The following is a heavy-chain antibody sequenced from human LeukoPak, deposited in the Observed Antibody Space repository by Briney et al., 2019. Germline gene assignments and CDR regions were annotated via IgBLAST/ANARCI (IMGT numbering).Heavy chain of an antibody. V-gene: IGHV1-69*05. Sequence: SVKVSCKASGGTFSSYAISWVRQAPGQGLEWMGGIIPIFGTANYAQKLQGRVTMTTDTSTSTAYMELRSLRSDDTAVYYCARGRYCSGGSCYSIPYYGMDVWGQGTTVTVSS. CDR3: ARGRYCSGGSCYSIPYYGMDV. D-gene: IGHD2-15*01. CDR1: GGTFSSYA. CDR2: IIPIFGTA. J-gene: IGHJ6*02.